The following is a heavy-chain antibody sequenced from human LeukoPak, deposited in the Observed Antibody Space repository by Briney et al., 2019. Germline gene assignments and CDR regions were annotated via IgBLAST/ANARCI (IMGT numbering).Heavy chain of an antibody. D-gene: IGHD3-22*01. CDR1: GGSISSSSYY. CDR3: ASHKPYYYDSSGYYDY. CDR2: IYYSGST. V-gene: IGHV4-39*01. Sequence: SQTLSLTCTVSGGSISSSSYYWGWIRQPPGKGLEWTGSIYYSGSTYYNPSLKSRVTISVDTSKNQFSLKLSSVTAADTAVYYCASHKPYYYDSSGYYDYWGQGTLVTVSS. J-gene: IGHJ4*02.